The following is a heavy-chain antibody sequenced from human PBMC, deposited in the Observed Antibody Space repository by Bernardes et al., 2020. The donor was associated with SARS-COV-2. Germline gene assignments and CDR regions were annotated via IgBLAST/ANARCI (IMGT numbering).Heavy chain of an antibody. CDR2: IYYSGST. CDR1: GGSISSYY. J-gene: IGHJ6*02. D-gene: IGHD2-2*01. CDR3: AAVVVPAAIRGARSNYYYYGMDV. Sequence: SETLSLTCTVSGGSISSYYWSWIRQPPGKGLEWIGYIYYSGSTNYNPSLKSRVTISVDTSKNQFSLKLSSVTAADTAVYYCAAVVVPAAIRGARSNYYYYGMDVWGQGTTVTVSS. V-gene: IGHV4-59*08.